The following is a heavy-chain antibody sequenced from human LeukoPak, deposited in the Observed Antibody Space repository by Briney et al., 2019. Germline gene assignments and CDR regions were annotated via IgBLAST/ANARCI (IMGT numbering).Heavy chain of an antibody. D-gene: IGHD6-19*01. CDR2: ISAYNGNT. J-gene: IGHJ4*02. Sequence: ASVKVSCKASGYTFTSYGISWVRQAPGQGLEWMGWISAYNGNTNYAQKLQGRVTMTTDTSTSTAYMELRSLRSDDTAVYYCARDNRAAVAGSTAAYWGQGTLVTVSS. V-gene: IGHV1-18*01. CDR1: GYTFTSYG. CDR3: ARDNRAAVAGSTAAY.